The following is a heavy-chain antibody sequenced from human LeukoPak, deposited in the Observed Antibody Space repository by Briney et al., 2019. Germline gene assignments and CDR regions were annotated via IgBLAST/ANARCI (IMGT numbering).Heavy chain of an antibody. Sequence: GGCLRLSCAASGFTVSSNYMSWVRQAPGKGLEWVSGISGSGGSTYSADSVKGRFTISRDNSKNTLYLQINSLRAEDTAVYYCAKEVADLTVAGPHWDYFDYWGQGALVTVSS. CDR3: AKEVADLTVAGPHWDYFDY. J-gene: IGHJ4*02. CDR1: GFTVSSNY. V-gene: IGHV3-23*01. D-gene: IGHD6-19*01. CDR2: ISGSGGST.